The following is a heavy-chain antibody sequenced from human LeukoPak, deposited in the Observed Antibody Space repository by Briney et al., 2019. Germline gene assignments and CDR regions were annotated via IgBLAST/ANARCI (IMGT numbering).Heavy chain of an antibody. Sequence: PSETLSLTCAVSGGSISSGGYSWSWIRQPPRKGLEWIGYIYHSGSTYYNPSLKSRVTISVDRSKNQFSLKLSSVTAADTAVYYCARGYGSGPYYYYGMDVWGQGTTVTVSS. CDR3: ARGYGSGPYYYYGMDV. V-gene: IGHV4-30-2*01. CDR1: GGSISSGGYS. D-gene: IGHD3-10*01. CDR2: IYHSGST. J-gene: IGHJ6*02.